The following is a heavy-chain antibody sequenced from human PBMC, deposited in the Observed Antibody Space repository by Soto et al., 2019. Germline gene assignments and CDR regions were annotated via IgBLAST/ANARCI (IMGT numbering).Heavy chain of an antibody. Sequence: QVQLVQSGAEVKKPGSSVKVSCKASGGTFSSYAISWVRQAPGQGLEWMGGIIPIFGTANYAQKFQGRVTITADEATSTAYLDLSSLRSEDTAVYYCARGGDYFLSRSCFDPWGQGTLVTVSS. CDR3: ARGGDYFLSRSCFDP. V-gene: IGHV1-69*12. D-gene: IGHD4-17*01. CDR2: IIPIFGTA. CDR1: GGTFSSYA. J-gene: IGHJ5*02.